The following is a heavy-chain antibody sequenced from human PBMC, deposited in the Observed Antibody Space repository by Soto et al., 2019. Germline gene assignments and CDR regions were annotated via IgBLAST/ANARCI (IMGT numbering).Heavy chain of an antibody. V-gene: IGHV3-30*01. Sequence: SVKGRFTISSDNSKNTLYLQMNSLRAEDTAVYYGARNRNDYYARQLDYWGQGTLVTVSS. D-gene: IGHD1-26*01. CDR3: ARNRNDYYARQLDY. J-gene: IGHJ4*02.